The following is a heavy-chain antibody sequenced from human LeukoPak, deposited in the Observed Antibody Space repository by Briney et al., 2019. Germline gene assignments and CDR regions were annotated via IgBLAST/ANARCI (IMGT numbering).Heavy chain of an antibody. Sequence: GGSLRLSCSVSGFTLSIYWMSWVRQAPGEGLEWVANIKQDGSEEYYADSVKGRFTISRDNARNSLYLQMNSLRAEDTALYYCARWDSGNYYGIGNWGEGTLVTVSS. V-gene: IGHV3-7*01. CDR2: IKQDGSEE. CDR3: ARWDSGNYYGIGN. D-gene: IGHD1-26*01. CDR1: GFTLSIYW. J-gene: IGHJ4*02.